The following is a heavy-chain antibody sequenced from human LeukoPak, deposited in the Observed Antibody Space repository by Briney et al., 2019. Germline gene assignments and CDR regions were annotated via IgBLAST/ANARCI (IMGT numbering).Heavy chain of an antibody. D-gene: IGHD3-22*01. Sequence: SQTLSLTCTVSGGSISSGGYYWSWIRQPPGKDLEWIGYISYSGSTYYNPSLKSRVSMSQDTSKNQFSLKLTTVTAADTAVYNCARSYWLIYFDSWGQGTLVTVSS. J-gene: IGHJ4*02. V-gene: IGHV4-30-4*01. CDR2: ISYSGST. CDR3: ARSYWLIYFDS. CDR1: GGSISSGGYY.